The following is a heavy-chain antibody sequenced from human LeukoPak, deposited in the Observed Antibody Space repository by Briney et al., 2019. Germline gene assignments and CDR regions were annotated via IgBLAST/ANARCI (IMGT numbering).Heavy chain of an antibody. D-gene: IGHD6-13*01. CDR1: GYTFTGYY. Sequence: GASAKVSCKASGYTFTGYYMHWVRQAPGQGLEWMGWINPNSGGTNYAQKFQGRVTMTRDTSISTAYMELSRLRSDDTAVYYCARVFSSSCCYFDYWGQGTLVTVSS. CDR2: INPNSGGT. V-gene: IGHV1-2*02. J-gene: IGHJ4*02. CDR3: ARVFSSSCCYFDY.